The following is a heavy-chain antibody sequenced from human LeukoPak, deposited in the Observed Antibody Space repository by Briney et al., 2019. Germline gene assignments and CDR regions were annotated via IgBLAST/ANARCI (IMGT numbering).Heavy chain of an antibody. CDR2: IQNDASTE. Sequence: GGSLRLSCAASGFIFSHYGMHWVRQAPGKGLEWVAVIQNDASTENFADSVKGRFTISRDNSKNTVFLQMNSLRVEDTAVYYCARGGHIVVVPAAILSFDYWGQGTLVTVSS. CDR3: ARGGHIVVVPAAILSFDY. CDR1: GFIFSHYG. J-gene: IGHJ4*02. D-gene: IGHD2-2*02. V-gene: IGHV3-33*05.